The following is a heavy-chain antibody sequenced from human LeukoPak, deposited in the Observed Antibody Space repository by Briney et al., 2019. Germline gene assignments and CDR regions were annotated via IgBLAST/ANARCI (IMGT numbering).Heavy chain of an antibody. CDR3: ARAYYYGSGSYGLDY. V-gene: IGHV4-38-2*02. D-gene: IGHD3-10*01. Sequence: SETLSLTCTVSGYSIRNGYFWCGVRQSPGKGLEWIGYIYSSGSTNYNPSLKSRVTISVDTSKNQFSLKLTSVTAADTAVYYCARAYYYGSGSYGLDYWGQGTLVTVSS. J-gene: IGHJ4*02. CDR1: GYSIRNGYF. CDR2: IYSSGST.